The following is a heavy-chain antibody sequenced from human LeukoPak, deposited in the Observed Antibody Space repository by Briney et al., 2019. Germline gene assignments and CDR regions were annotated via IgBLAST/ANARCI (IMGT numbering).Heavy chain of an antibody. Sequence: SVKVSCKASGGTFSSYTISWVRQAPGQGLEWMGKIIPILGIANYAQKLQGRVTITADKSTSTPYMELSSLRSEDTAVYYGARPDPYYYYMDVWGKGTTVTVSS. CDR3: ARPDPYYYYMDV. CDR2: IIPILGIA. CDR1: GGTFSSYT. J-gene: IGHJ6*03. V-gene: IGHV1-69*02.